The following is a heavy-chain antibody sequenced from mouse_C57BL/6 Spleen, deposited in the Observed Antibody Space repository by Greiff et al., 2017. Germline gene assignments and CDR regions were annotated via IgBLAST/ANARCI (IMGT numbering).Heavy chain of an antibody. D-gene: IGHD1-1*01. CDR1: GYTFTSYW. V-gene: IGHV1-69*01. Sequence: QVQLQQPGAELVMPGASVTLSCKASGYTFTSYWMHWVKQRPGQGLEWIGDIDPSDSYTNYKQKFKGKSTLTVAKSSSSAYMRLSSLTSEASAVYTSARGHYCGSSYDGDFDDWGQGTTLTVAS. CDR3: ARGHYCGSSYDGDFDD. CDR2: IDPSDSYT. J-gene: IGHJ2*01.